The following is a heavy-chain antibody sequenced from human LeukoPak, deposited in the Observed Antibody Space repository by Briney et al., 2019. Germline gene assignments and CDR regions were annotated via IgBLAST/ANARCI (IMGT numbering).Heavy chain of an antibody. V-gene: IGHV4-59*12. Sequence: PSETLSLTCTVSGGPISSYYWSWIRQPPGKGLEWIGYIYYSGSTNYNPSLKSRVTISVDTSKNQFSLKLSSVTAADTAVYYCAREGYSYGYMVDYWGQGTLVTVSS. D-gene: IGHD5-18*01. CDR1: GGPISSYY. CDR3: AREGYSYGYMVDY. CDR2: IYYSGST. J-gene: IGHJ4*02.